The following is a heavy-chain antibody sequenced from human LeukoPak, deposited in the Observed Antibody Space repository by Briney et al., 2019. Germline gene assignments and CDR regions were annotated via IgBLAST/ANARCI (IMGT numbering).Heavy chain of an antibody. J-gene: IGHJ3*01. D-gene: IGHD3-3*01. CDR1: GFIFNNYA. Sequence: GGSLRLSCEVSGFIFNNYAMSWVRQAPGKEPEWVASISGAAERIYYADSVRGRFTISRDSSTDTLYLQLNSLTAEDTAVYYRANEAWYCESETEYWSTHGAFDVWGQGTMVAVSS. V-gene: IGHV3-23*01. CDR3: ANEAWYCESETEYWSTHGAFDV. CDR2: ISGAAERI.